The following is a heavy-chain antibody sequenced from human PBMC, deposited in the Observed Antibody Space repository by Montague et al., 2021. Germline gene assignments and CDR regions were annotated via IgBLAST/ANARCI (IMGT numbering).Heavy chain of an antibody. J-gene: IGHJ4*02. CDR1: GDSVAGIAAS. CDR3: ARDPRYSLSWSFDY. V-gene: IGHV6-1*01. D-gene: IGHD6-13*01. CDR2: LLLVRNY. Sequence: CAISGDSVAGIAASRKSERQSSALDSHCVLVCCLLLVRNYDYAVSVKSRMTISPDTSKNQFSLQLSSVTPEDRAVYYCARDPRYSLSWSFDYWCQGTLVTVSS.